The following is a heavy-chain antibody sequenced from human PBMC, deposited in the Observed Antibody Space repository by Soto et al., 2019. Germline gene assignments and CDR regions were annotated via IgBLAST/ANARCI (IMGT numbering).Heavy chain of an antibody. V-gene: IGHV4-39*01. J-gene: IGHJ4*02. D-gene: IGHD6-19*01. CDR2: IYYSGST. Sequence: QLQLQESGPGLVKPSETLSLTCTVSGGSISSSSYYWGWIRQPPGKGLEWIGSIYYSGSTYYNPSLKRRVTISVDTSKNQFSLKLSSVTAADTAVYYCARRSSGWHIDYWGQGTLVTVSS. CDR1: GGSISSSSYY. CDR3: ARRSSGWHIDY.